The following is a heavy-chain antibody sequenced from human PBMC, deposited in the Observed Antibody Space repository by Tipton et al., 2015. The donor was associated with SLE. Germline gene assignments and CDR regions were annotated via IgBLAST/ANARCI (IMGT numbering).Heavy chain of an antibody. Sequence: LRLSCAVYGGSFSGYYWSWIRQPPGKGLEWIGEINHSGSTNYNPSLKSRVTISVDTSKNQFSLKLSSVTAADTAVYYCARALWYYGSGSWGQGTLVTVSS. CDR3: ARALWYYGSGS. CDR1: GGSFSGYY. V-gene: IGHV4-34*01. CDR2: INHSGST. J-gene: IGHJ4*02. D-gene: IGHD3-10*01.